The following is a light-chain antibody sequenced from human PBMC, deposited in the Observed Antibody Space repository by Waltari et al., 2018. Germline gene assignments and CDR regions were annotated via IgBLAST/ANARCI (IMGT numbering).Light chain of an antibody. CDR1: QTIENHY. J-gene: IGKJ3*01. CDR2: EAS. CDR3: QQSGTSPFT. V-gene: IGKV3-20*01. Sequence: DIVLTQSPGTLYLSPGEGATLSCRASQTIENHYLAWYQHKPGQSPRLLMYEASSWATGVPDRFRGSGSGRDFTLSISRLEPEDFATYYCQQSGTSPFTFGPGTTVAFK.